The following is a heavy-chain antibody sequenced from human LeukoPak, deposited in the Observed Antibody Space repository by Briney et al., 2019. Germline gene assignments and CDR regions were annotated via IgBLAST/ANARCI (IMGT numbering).Heavy chain of an antibody. CDR3: ARNYD. CDR1: GFTFSNAW. D-gene: IGHD3-16*01. V-gene: IGHV3-7*04. CDR2: INQDGSEK. J-gene: IGHJ4*02. Sequence: PGGSLRLSCAASGFTFSNAWMNWVRPAPGKGPEWVANINQDGSEKYYVDSVKGRFTISRDNAKNSLDLQMNSLRDGDTAVYFCARNYDWGQGTLVTVSS.